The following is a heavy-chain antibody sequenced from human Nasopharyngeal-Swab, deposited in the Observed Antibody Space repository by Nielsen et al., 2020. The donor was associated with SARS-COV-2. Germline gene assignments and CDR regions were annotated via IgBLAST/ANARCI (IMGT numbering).Heavy chain of an antibody. V-gene: IGHV3-7*03. CDR1: GFTFSSYW. CDR2: IKQDGSEK. J-gene: IGHJ4*02. CDR3: ARYSSGWYRYFDY. D-gene: IGHD6-19*01. Sequence: GGSLRLSCAAPGFTFSSYWMSWVRQAPGKGLEWVANIKQDGSEKYYVDSVKGRFTISRDNAKNSLYLQMNSLRAEDTAVYYCARYSSGWYRYFDYWGQGTLVTVSS.